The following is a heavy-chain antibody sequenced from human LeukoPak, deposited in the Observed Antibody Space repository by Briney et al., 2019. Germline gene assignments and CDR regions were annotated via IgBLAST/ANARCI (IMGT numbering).Heavy chain of an antibody. J-gene: IGHJ4*02. D-gene: IGHD3-9*01. V-gene: IGHV3-21*01. Sequence: GGSLRLSCAASGFTFSRYSMNWVRQAPGKGLEWVSSISGSSSYIYYADSVKGRLTISRDNAKNSLYLQMDSLRAEDTAVYYCARSSYDILTGFDYWGQGTLVTVSS. CDR3: ARSSYDILTGFDY. CDR2: ISGSSSYI. CDR1: GFTFSRYS.